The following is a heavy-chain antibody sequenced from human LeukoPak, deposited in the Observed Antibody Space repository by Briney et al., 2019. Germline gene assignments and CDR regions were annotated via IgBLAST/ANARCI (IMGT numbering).Heavy chain of an antibody. CDR1: GFTFNSYA. CDR3: AKRDNSGWYSFDF. Sequence: GGSLRLSCAASGFTFNSYAMTWGRQAPGKGLEWVSSISHDATGTYYSDSVKGRFTISRDNYKNTLYLQMDSLRAEDTALYYCAKRDNSGWYSFDFWGQGTLVTVSS. CDR2: ISHDATGT. J-gene: IGHJ4*02. D-gene: IGHD6-19*01. V-gene: IGHV3-23*01.